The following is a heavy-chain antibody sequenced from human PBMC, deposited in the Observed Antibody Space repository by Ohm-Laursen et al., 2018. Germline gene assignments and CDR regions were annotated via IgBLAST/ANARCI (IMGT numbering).Heavy chain of an antibody. V-gene: IGHV1-2*02. CDR2: INPNSGGT. J-gene: IGHJ4*02. D-gene: IGHD3-22*01. Sequence: SVKVSCKASGYTFTGYYMHWVRQAPGQGLEWMGWINPNSGGTNYAQKFQDRVTMTRDTSISTAYMELSRLRSDDTAVYYCAKDSYDSSGYCFDYWGQGTLVTVSS. CDR3: AKDSYDSSGYCFDY. CDR1: GYTFTGYY.